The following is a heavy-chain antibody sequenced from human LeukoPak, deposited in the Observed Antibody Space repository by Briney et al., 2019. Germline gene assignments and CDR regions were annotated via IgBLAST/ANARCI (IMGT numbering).Heavy chain of an antibody. Sequence: HAGGSLRLSCAVSGITLSNYGMSWVRQAPGKGLEWVAGISDSGGSTKYADSVKGRFTISRDNPKNTLFLQMNSLRADDTAVYFCAKRGVVIRVFLVGFHKEAYYFESWGQGALVTVSS. CDR2: ISDSGGST. CDR1: GITLSNYG. CDR3: AKRGVVIRVFLVGFHKEAYYFES. J-gene: IGHJ4*02. V-gene: IGHV3-23*01. D-gene: IGHD3/OR15-3a*01.